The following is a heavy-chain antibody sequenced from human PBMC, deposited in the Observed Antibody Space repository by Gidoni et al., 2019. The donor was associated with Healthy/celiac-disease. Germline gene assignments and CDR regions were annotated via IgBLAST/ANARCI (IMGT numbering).Heavy chain of an antibody. CDR1: GFTFSSYA. V-gene: IGHV3-23*01. Sequence: AASGFTFSSYAMSWVRQAPGKGLEWVSAISGSGGSTYYADSVKGRFTISRDNSKNTLYLQMNSLRAEDTAVYYCAKMGAYSSGWYYFDYWGQGTLVTVSS. CDR3: AKMGAYSSGWYYFDY. J-gene: IGHJ4*02. D-gene: IGHD6-19*01. CDR2: ISGSGGST.